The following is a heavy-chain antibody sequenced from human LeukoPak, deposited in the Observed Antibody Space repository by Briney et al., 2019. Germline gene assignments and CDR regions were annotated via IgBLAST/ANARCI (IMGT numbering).Heavy chain of an antibody. Sequence: PSETLSLTCAVYGGSFSGYYWSWIRQPPGKGLEWIGEINHSGSTNYNPSLKSRVTISVDTSKNQFSLKLSSVTAADTAVYYCARKDIVVVVATTSTSFDPWGQGTLVTVSS. CDR2: INHSGST. V-gene: IGHV4-34*01. D-gene: IGHD2-15*01. CDR1: GGSFSGYY. CDR3: ARKDIVVVVATTSTSFDP. J-gene: IGHJ5*02.